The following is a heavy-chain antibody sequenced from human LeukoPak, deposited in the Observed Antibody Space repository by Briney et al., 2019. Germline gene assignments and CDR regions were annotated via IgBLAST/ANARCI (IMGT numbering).Heavy chain of an antibody. Sequence: ASQTLSLTCTVSGGSISSGGYYWSWIRQHPGKGLEWIGYIYYSGSTNYNPSLKSRVTISVDTSKNQFSLKLSSVTAADTAVYYCARVVREGGPYNWFDPWGQGTLVTVSS. CDR1: GGSISSGGYY. V-gene: IGHV4-31*03. CDR3: ARVVREGGPYNWFDP. J-gene: IGHJ5*02. CDR2: IYYSGST. D-gene: IGHD6-6*01.